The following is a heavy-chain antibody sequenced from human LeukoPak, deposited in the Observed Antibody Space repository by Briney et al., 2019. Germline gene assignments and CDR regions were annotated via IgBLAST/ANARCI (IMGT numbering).Heavy chain of an antibody. Sequence: PGGSLRLSCAASGFTFSNYAMQWVRQAPGKGLEYVSAISSNGDSTYYANSVKGRFTISRDNSKNTLYLQMKSLTTEDTAVYYCAKGGGELGSGSLDYWGQGTLVTVSS. V-gene: IGHV3-64*01. J-gene: IGHJ4*02. CDR2: ISSNGDST. CDR3: AKGGGELGSGSLDY. CDR1: GFTFSNYA. D-gene: IGHD3-10*01.